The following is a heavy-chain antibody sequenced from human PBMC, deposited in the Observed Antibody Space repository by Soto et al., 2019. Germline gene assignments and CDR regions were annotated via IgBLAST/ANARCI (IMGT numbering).Heavy chain of an antibody. V-gene: IGHV1-18*04. J-gene: IGHJ5*02. CDR2: ISAYNGNT. CDR1: GYTFTSYG. Sequence: ASVKVSCKASGYTFTSYGISWVRQAPGQGLEWMGWISAYNGNTNYAQKLQGRVTMTTDTSTSTAYMELRSLRSDDTAVYYCARVLGYYDYVWGSPMFDPWGQGTLVIVSS. CDR3: ARVLGYYDYVWGSPMFDP. D-gene: IGHD3-16*01.